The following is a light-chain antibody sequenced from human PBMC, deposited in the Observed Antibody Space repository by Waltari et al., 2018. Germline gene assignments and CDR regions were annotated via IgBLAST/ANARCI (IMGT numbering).Light chain of an antibody. J-gene: IGLJ3*02. CDR3: SSRDSSGKVL. Sequence: SSDLTPDPGVSGALGQSVRLNCQGDSFGRQLQTWYQQKAGQAPVLVRYGYNNRPSGIADRFSGSSSGTTSSLIIAGSQAEDEADYYCSSRDSSGKVLFGGGTKVTVL. CDR2: GYN. V-gene: IGLV3-19*01. CDR1: SFGRQL.